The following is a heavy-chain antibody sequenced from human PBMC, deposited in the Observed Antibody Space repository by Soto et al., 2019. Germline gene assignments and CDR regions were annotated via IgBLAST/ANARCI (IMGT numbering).Heavy chain of an antibody. CDR1: GDTFRSYL. Sequence: VKVSCKTSGDTFRSYLISWVRQAPGQGLEWMGRIVPILDLPNYAQNFQGRVTITADKSTTTVHMEMTNLRSDDTAIYYCATGAAYFDHWGQGTLVTVSS. J-gene: IGHJ4*02. CDR3: ATGAAYFDH. V-gene: IGHV1-69*04. CDR2: IVPILDLP. D-gene: IGHD6-25*01.